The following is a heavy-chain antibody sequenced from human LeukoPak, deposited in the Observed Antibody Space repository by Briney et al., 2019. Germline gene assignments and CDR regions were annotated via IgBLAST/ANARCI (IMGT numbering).Heavy chain of an antibody. J-gene: IGHJ4*02. D-gene: IGHD3-3*01. CDR3: AGTNFWSGH. V-gene: IGHV3-53*01. CDR1: GFTVSSNY. CDR2: IYSGENP. Sequence: TGGSLRLSCAASGFTVSSNYMSWVRQAPGKGLEWVSVIYSGENPYYADSVKGRFTISRDNSKNAVYLQMNSLRAEDTAVYYCAGTNFWSGHWGQGTLVTVSS.